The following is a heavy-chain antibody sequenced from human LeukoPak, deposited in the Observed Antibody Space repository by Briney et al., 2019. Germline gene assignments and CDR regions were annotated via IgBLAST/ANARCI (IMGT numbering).Heavy chain of an antibody. J-gene: IGHJ3*02. V-gene: IGHV4-59*08. Sequence: SETLSLTCTVSGGSISSYYWSWIRQPPGKGLEWIGYIYYSGSTNYNPSLKSRVTISVDTSKNQFSLKLSSVTAVDTAVYYCARLDAVAGTPDAFDIWGQGTMVTVSS. CDR2: IYYSGST. D-gene: IGHD6-19*01. CDR1: GGSISSYY. CDR3: ARLDAVAGTPDAFDI.